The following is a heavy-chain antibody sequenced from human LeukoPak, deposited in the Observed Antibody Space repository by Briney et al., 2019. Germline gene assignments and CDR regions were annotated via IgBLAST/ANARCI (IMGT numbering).Heavy chain of an antibody. V-gene: IGHV3-33*01. Sequence: GRSLRLSCAASGFTFSSYGMRWVRQAPGKGLEWVAVIWYDGSNKYYADSVKGRFTISRDNSKNTLYLQMNSLRAEDTAVYYCARILCGGDCYSGAFDIWGQGTMVTVSS. CDR2: IWYDGSNK. CDR1: GFTFSSYG. D-gene: IGHD2-21*02. J-gene: IGHJ3*02. CDR3: ARILCGGDCYSGAFDI.